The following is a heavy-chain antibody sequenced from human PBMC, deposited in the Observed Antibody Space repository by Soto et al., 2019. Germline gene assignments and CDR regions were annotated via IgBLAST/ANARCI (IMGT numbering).Heavy chain of an antibody. CDR2: ISYDGSNK. CDR3: ARDGSYYYGSGSYLHY. CDR1: GFTFSSYA. Sequence: QVQLVESGGGVVQPGRSLRLSCAASGFTFSSYAMHWVRQAPGKGLEWVAVISYDGSNKYYADSVKGRFTISRDNSKNTLDLQMNSLRAEDTAVYYCARDGSYYYGSGSYLHYWGQGNLVNVSS. J-gene: IGHJ4*02. D-gene: IGHD3-10*01. V-gene: IGHV3-30-3*01.